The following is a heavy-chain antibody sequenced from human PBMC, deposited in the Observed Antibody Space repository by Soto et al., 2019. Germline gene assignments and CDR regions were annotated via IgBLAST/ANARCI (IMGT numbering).Heavy chain of an antibody. J-gene: IGHJ4*02. V-gene: IGHV3-23*01. Sequence: GGSLRLSCAASGFTFSYFAMGWVRQARGKGLEWVSVINDSGDTTYYTDSVKGRFTISRDNSRNTLYLQMNSLRAEDTAVYYCAKDATRSSGWYHFDYWGQGALVTVSS. D-gene: IGHD6-19*01. CDR2: INDSGDTT. CDR3: AKDATRSSGWYHFDY. CDR1: GFTFSYFA.